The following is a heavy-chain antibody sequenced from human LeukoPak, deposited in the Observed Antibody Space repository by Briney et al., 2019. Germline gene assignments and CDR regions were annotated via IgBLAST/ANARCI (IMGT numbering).Heavy chain of an antibody. CDR2: ISYDGSNK. Sequence: PGRPLRLSCAASGFTFSSYAMHWVRQAPGKGLEWVAVISYDGSNKYYADSVKGRFTISRDNSKNTLYLQMNSLRAEDTAVYYCARAYYYDSSGSPAYWGQGTLVTVSS. CDR3: ARAYYYDSSGSPAY. J-gene: IGHJ4*02. CDR1: GFTFSSYA. D-gene: IGHD3-22*01. V-gene: IGHV3-30*04.